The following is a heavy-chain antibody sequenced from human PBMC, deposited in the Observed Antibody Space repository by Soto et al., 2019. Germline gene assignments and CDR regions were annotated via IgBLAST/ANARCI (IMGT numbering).Heavy chain of an antibody. J-gene: IGHJ5*02. CDR3: ARDSPWIVVVPAAPNWFDP. Sequence: ASVKVSCKTSDYTFTSYGISWVRQAPGQGLEWMGWINPYNGNTNYAQKFQGRVTMTTDTSTSTAYMELRSLRSDDTAVYYCARDSPWIVVVPAAPNWFDPWGQGTLVTVSS. D-gene: IGHD2-2*01. CDR1: DYTFTSYG. V-gene: IGHV1-18*01. CDR2: INPYNGNT.